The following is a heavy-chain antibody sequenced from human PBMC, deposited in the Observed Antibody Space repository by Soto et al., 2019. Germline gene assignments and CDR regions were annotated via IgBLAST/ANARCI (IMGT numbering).Heavy chain of an antibody. CDR3: ARGGFNYAS. Sequence: QVQLLQSGGGLVKPGGSLRLSCAASGFTFSSSYMSWIRQAPGKGLEWVSHISSSGVSMYYADSVKGRFTISRDNANNSLYLQMNSLRAEDTAVYYCARGGFNYASWGQGTLVTVSP. D-gene: IGHD5-18*01. J-gene: IGHJ5*02. V-gene: IGHV3-11*01. CDR2: ISSSGVSM. CDR1: GFTFSSSY.